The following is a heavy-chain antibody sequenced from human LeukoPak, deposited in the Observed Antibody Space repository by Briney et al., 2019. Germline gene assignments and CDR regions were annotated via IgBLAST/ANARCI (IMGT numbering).Heavy chain of an antibody. V-gene: IGHV3-30-3*01. Sequence: PGRSLRLSCAASGFTFSSYAMHWVRQAPGKGLEWVAVISYDGSNKYYADSVKGRFTIFRDNSKNTLYLQMNSLRAEDTAVYYCARPSGYTNLLAAYFDYWGQGTLVTVSS. CDR3: ARPSGYTNLLAAYFDY. D-gene: IGHD5-12*01. CDR1: GFTFSSYA. CDR2: ISYDGSNK. J-gene: IGHJ4*02.